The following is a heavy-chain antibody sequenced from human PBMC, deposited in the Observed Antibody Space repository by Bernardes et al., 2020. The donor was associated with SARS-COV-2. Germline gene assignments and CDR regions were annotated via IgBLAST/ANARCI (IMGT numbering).Heavy chain of an antibody. CDR1: GFTFNDHH. CDR2: SLKKGNTFVP. J-gene: IGHJ4*02. D-gene: IGHD2-2*01. Sequence: GGSLRLSCTASGFTFNDHHMDWVRQAPGKGLEWVGRSLKKGNTFVPEYAASVKGRFTISRDDSKSLLYLQMNSLKTDDTAVYYCARDSMDYSFDKWGQGTLVTVSS. CDR3: ARDSMDYSFDK. V-gene: IGHV3-72*01.